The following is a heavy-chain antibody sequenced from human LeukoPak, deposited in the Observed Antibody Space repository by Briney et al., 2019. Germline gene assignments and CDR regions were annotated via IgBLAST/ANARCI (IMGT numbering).Heavy chain of an antibody. CDR2: ISWNSGSI. CDR1: GFTFSSYW. V-gene: IGHV3-9*01. CDR3: AKDIGSYYDSSGYDN. J-gene: IGHJ4*02. Sequence: GGSLRLSCAASGFTFSSYWMHWVRQAPGKGLEWVSGISWNSGSIGYADSVKGRFTISRDNAKNSLYLQMNSLRAEDTALYYCAKDIGSYYDSSGYDNWGQGTLVTVSS. D-gene: IGHD3-22*01.